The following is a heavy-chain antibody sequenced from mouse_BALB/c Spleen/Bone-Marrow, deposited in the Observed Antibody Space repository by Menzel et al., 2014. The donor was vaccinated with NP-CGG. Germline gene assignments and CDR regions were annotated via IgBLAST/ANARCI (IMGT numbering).Heavy chain of an antibody. J-gene: IGHJ4*01. CDR2: IWGDGST. V-gene: IGHV2-6-7*01. CDR1: GFSLTGYG. Sequence: VQLQQSGPGLVAPSQSLSITCTVSGFSLTGYGVNWVRQPPGKGLEWLGMIWGDGSTDCNSALKSRLSISKDNSKSQVFLKVNSLQTDDTARYYCARALYDYDDLYCAMDYWGQGTSVTVSS. D-gene: IGHD2-4*01. CDR3: ARALYDYDDLYCAMDY.